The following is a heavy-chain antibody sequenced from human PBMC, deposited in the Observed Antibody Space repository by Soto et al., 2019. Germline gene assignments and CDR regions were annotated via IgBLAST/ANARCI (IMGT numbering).Heavy chain of an antibody. CDR3: ARKSSSSYWFDP. CDR1: GYTFSNYG. J-gene: IGHJ5*02. D-gene: IGHD6-6*01. Sequence: QVQLVQSGAEVKKPGASVKVSCKASGYTFSNYGISWVRQAPGQGLEWMGWISGYNGNTNYAQNLQGRVTMTTAPSTRTAYMDLRSLRSDDTAVYYCARKSSSSYWFDPWGQGTLVTVSS. CDR2: ISGYNGNT. V-gene: IGHV1-18*01.